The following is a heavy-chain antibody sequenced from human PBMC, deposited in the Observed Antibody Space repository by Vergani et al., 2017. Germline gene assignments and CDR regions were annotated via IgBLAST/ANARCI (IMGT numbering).Heavy chain of an antibody. D-gene: IGHD2-2*02. Sequence: QVQLVQSGAEVKKPGASVKVSCKASGYTFTSYGISWVRQAPGEGLEWMGWISAYNGNTNYAQKLQGRVTMTTDTSTSTAYMELRSLRSDDTAVYYCAREIWALCDIVVVPAAIRGDYYYYYMDVWGKGTTVTVSS. CDR1: GYTFTSYG. V-gene: IGHV1-18*01. J-gene: IGHJ6*03. CDR2: ISAYNGNT. CDR3: AREIWALCDIVVVPAAIRGDYYYYYMDV.